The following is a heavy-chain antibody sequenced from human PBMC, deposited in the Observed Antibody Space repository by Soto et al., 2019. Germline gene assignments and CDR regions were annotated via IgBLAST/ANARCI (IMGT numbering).Heavy chain of an antibody. CDR1: GYTFTSYY. D-gene: IGHD2-2*01. Sequence: GASVKVSCKASGYTFTSYYMHWVRQAPGQGLEWMGIINPSGGSTSYAQKFQGRVTMTRDTSTSTVYMELSSLRSEDTAVYYCARDLAVIVVVPAAGGLDYWGQGTMVTVSS. V-gene: IGHV1-46*03. J-gene: IGHJ4*02. CDR2: INPSGGST. CDR3: ARDLAVIVVVPAAGGLDY.